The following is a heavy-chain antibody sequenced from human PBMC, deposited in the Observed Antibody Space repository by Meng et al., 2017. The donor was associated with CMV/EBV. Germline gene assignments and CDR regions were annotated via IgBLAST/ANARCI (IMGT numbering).Heavy chain of an antibody. CDR2: ISSNGGST. J-gene: IGHJ6*02. CDR3: ARGILTGHPYYYYGMDV. CDR1: GFTFSSYA. D-gene: IGHD3-9*01. Sequence: GGSLRLSCAASGFTFSSYAMHWVRQAPGKGLEYVSAISSNGGSTYYADSVKGRFTISRDNSKNTLYLQMGSLRAEDMAVYYCARGILTGHPYYYYGMDVWGQGTTVTVSS. V-gene: IGHV3-64*02.